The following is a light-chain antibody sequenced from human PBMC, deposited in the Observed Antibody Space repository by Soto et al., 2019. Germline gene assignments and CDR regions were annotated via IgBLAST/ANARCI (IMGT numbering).Light chain of an antibody. Sequence: DIQMTQSPSTLSASVGDRVTITCRASQSISSWLAWYQQKPGKAPKLLIYEASSSEIGVPPRFSGSGFGTEFTLTISILQPADSATYYSKNYKEHSTFGYGTRLTIK. CDR3: KNYKEHST. V-gene: IGKV1-5*03. J-gene: IGKJ1*01. CDR1: QSISSW. CDR2: EAS.